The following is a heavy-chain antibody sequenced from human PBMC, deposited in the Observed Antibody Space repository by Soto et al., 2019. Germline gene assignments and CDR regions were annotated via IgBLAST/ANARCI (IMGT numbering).Heavy chain of an antibody. D-gene: IGHD6-13*01. V-gene: IGHV4-59*01. Sequence: SETLSLTCTVSGGSISSYYWSWIRQPPGKGLEWIGYIYYSGSTNYNPSLKSRVTISVDTSKNQFSLKLSSVTAADTAVYYCARDNIAAAGSGGMDVRAQRTTVTVSS. J-gene: IGHJ6*02. CDR1: GGSISSYY. CDR2: IYYSGST. CDR3: ARDNIAAAGSGGMDV.